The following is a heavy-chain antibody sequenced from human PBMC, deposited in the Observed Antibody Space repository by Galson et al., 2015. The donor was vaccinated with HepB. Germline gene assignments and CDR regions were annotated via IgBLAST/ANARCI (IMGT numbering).Heavy chain of an antibody. CDR3: ARERSDGYNDFEQFDY. CDR2: ISAYNGNT. Sequence: VKVSCKASGYTYTSYGICWLRQAPGQGLEGMGWISAYNGNTSYEQKLQGRVTMTTDTSTSTAYIELRSLRSDDTAVYYCARERSDGYNDFEQFDYWGQGTLVTVS. J-gene: IGHJ4*02. CDR1: GYTYTSYG. V-gene: IGHV1-18*04. D-gene: IGHD5-24*01.